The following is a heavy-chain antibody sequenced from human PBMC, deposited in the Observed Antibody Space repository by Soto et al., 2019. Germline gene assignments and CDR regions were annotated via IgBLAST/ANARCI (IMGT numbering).Heavy chain of an antibody. CDR2: ISWNSGII. V-gene: IGHV3-9*01. Sequence: GGSLRLSCAGSGFSFDEYAMHWVRQAPGKGLEWVSGISWNSGIIGYADSVKGRFTISRDNAKNSLYLQMNSLRAEDTAVYYCAKGFGPSDIVLVPAPYYYYGMDVWGQGTTVTVSS. CDR1: GFSFDEYA. J-gene: IGHJ6*02. D-gene: IGHD2-2*01. CDR3: AKGFGPSDIVLVPAPYYYYGMDV.